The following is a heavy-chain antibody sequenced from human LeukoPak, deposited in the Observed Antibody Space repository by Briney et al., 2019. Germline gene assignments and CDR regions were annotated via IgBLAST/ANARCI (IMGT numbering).Heavy chain of an antibody. Sequence: GASVKVSCKASGGTFSSYAISWVRQAPGQGLEWMGRIIPILGIANYAQKFQGRVTITTDESTSTAYMELSSLRSEDTAVYYCARGPYDILAGTYYYMDVWGKGTTVTVSS. CDR2: IIPILGIA. J-gene: IGHJ6*03. V-gene: IGHV1-69*04. CDR3: ARGPYDILAGTYYYMDV. D-gene: IGHD3-9*01. CDR1: GGTFSSYA.